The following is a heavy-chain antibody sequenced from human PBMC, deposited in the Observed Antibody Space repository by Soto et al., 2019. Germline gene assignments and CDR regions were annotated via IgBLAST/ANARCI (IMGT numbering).Heavy chain of an antibody. J-gene: IGHJ6*02. CDR2: ISYDGTNK. CDR3: AKDLQAYGDYDYYCYGLDV. V-gene: IGHV3-30*18. CDR1: GFTFSTYG. D-gene: IGHD4-17*01. Sequence: QVQLVESGGGVVPPGTSLRLSCAASGFTFSTYGMHWVRQTPGKGLEWVAVISYDGTNKYYADSVKGRFTISRDNSKNTLYLQMNSLSAEDTAVYYCAKDLQAYGDYDYYCYGLDVWGQGTTVSVSS.